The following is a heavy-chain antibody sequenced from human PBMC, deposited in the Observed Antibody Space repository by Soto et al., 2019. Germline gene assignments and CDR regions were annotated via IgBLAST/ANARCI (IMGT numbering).Heavy chain of an antibody. CDR1: GFSLSTSGVG. V-gene: IGHV2-5*02. D-gene: IGHD3-10*01. CDR3: AHKGSGSRAIDY. J-gene: IGHJ4*02. Sequence: QITLKESGPPLVKPTQTLTLTCTFSGFSLSTSGVGVGWIRQPPGKALEWLAVIYWDDSKTYSPSLKSRLTITNNTSRDQVVLTMTTMDPVDTATYYCAHKGSGSRAIDYWGQGALVTVSS. CDR2: IYWDDSK.